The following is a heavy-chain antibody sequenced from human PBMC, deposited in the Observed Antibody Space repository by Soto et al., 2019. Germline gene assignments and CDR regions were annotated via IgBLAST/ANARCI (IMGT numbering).Heavy chain of an antibody. D-gene: IGHD6-13*01. CDR3: AKDSTSWYDFEY. CDR2: VSGTGATT. CDR1: GFTFGSSA. J-gene: IGHJ4*02. V-gene: IGHV3-23*01. Sequence: GGSLRLSCAASGFTFGSSAMSWVRQAPGKGLEWVSAVSGTGATTYYADSVKGRFTISRDNSKNTLYLQMNSLRAGDTAVYYCAKDSTSWYDFEYWGQGTLVTVSS.